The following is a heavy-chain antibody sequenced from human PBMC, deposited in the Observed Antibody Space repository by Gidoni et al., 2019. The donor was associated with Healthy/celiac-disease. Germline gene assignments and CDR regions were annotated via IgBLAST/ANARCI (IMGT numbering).Heavy chain of an antibody. Sequence: EVQLVQSGAAVKKPGASLKISCKGSGYSFTSYGIGWVRQMPGKGLEWMGIIYPGDSDTRYSPSFQGQVTIAADKSISTAYLQWSSLKASDTAMYYCARPLVGATKRGAFDIWGQGTMVTVSS. CDR3: ARPLVGATKRGAFDI. V-gene: IGHV5-51*01. CDR1: GYSFTSYG. CDR2: IYPGDSDT. D-gene: IGHD1-26*01. J-gene: IGHJ3*02.